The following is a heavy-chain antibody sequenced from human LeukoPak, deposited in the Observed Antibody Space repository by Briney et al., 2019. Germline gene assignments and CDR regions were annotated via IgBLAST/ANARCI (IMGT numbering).Heavy chain of an antibody. CDR3: ATLGAYDRFDS. CDR1: GFTFSSYA. J-gene: IGHJ4*02. Sequence: GGSLRLSCAASGFTFSSYAMSWVRQAPGKGLEWVANIKQDGSEKLYVDSLKGRFTISRDNAKNSLYLQMNSMRAEDTAVYYCATLGAYDRFDSWGQGTLVTVSA. V-gene: IGHV3-7*05. D-gene: IGHD5-12*01. CDR2: IKQDGSEK.